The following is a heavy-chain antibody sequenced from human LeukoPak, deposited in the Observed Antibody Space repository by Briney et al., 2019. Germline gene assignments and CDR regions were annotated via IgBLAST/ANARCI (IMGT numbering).Heavy chain of an antibody. CDR2: IIPILGIA. D-gene: IGHD2-15*01. CDR3: AMPPAWDCSGGSCYGVDY. CDR1: GGTFSSYA. V-gene: IGHV1-69*04. J-gene: IGHJ4*02. Sequence: ASVKVSCKASGGTFSSYAISWVRQAPGQGLEWMGRIIPILGIANYAQKFQGRVTITADKSTSTAYMELSSLRSEDTAVYYCAMPPAWDCSGGSCYGVDYWGQGTLVTVSS.